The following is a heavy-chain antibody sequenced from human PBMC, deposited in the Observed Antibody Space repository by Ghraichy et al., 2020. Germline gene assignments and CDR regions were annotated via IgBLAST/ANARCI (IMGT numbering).Heavy chain of an antibody. V-gene: IGHV3-21*06. CDR3: ARESLAAGSYY. D-gene: IGHD6-13*01. CDR2: ISSRSTYI. J-gene: IGHJ4*02. Sequence: GESLNISCAASGFTFSSYSMNWVRQAPGKGLEWVSSISSRSTYIYYADSLKGRFTISRDNAKNSLYLQMNSLRAEDTAVYYCARESLAAGSYYWGQGTLVTVSS. CDR1: GFTFSSYS.